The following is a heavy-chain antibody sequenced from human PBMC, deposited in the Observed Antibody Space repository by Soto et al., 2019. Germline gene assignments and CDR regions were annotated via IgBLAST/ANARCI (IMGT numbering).Heavy chain of an antibody. CDR3: ASPTTYGDYVWYFDY. V-gene: IGHV4-39*01. CDR1: GGSISSSSYY. J-gene: IGHJ4*02. CDR2: IYYSGST. D-gene: IGHD4-17*01. Sequence: QLQLQESGPGLVKPSETLSLTCTVSGGSISSSSYYWGWIRQPPGKGLEWIGSIYYSGSTYYNPSLKSRVSISVDTSKNQCSLKLSSVTAADTAVYYCASPTTYGDYVWYFDYWGQGTLVTVSS.